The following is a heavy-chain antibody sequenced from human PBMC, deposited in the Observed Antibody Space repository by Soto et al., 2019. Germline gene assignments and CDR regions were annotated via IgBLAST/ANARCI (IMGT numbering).Heavy chain of an antibody. CDR2: INHSGST. V-gene: IGHV4-34*01. J-gene: IGHJ4*02. D-gene: IGHD3-16*01. CDR3: ARGRGGDYILGSSWYYFDY. CDR1: GGPFSGYH. Sequence: SETLSLTCAVYGGPFSGYHWSWIRQPPGKGLEWIGEINHSGSTNYKPSLKSRVTISVDTSKNQFSLKLSSVTAADTAVYYCARGRGGDYILGSSWYYFDYWGQGNLVTVSS.